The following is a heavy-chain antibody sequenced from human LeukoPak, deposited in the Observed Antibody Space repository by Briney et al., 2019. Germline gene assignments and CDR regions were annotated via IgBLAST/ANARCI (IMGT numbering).Heavy chain of an antibody. CDR1: GFTFSSYG. D-gene: IGHD4-17*01. CDR3: ARESDKGVTTYYFDY. V-gene: IGHV3-33*01. Sequence: GGSLRLSCAASGFTFSSYGMPWVRQAPGKGLEWVAVIWYDGSNKYYADSVKGRFTISRDNSKNTLYLQMNSLRAEDTAVYYCARESDKGVTTYYFDYWGQGTLVTVSS. J-gene: IGHJ4*02. CDR2: IWYDGSNK.